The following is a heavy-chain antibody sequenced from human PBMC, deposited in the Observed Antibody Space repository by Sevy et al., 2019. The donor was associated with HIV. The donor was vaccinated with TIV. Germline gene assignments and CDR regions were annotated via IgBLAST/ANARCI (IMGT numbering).Heavy chain of an antibody. CDR3: AREGCTKPHDY. J-gene: IGHJ4*02. CDR1: GFTFSKYS. Sequence: GGSLRLSCAASGFTFSKYSMSWVRQPPGKGLEWVSTLSFGCGEINYADSVKGGFTISRHNSKGSVYLQMNNLRPEDTAVYYCAREGCTKPHDYWGQGTLVTVSS. D-gene: IGHD2-8*01. V-gene: IGHV3-23*01. CDR2: LSFGCGEI.